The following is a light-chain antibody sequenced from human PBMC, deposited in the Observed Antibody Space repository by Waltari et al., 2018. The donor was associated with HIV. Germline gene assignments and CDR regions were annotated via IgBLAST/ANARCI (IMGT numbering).Light chain of an antibody. CDR1: NIGTKK. J-gene: IGLJ3*02. V-gene: IGLV3-21*02. CDR3: QVWDYNSDRWV. CDR2: DDS. Sequence: SYVLTQPPSVSVAPGQTARITCGGNNIGTKKMHWYQQRPGQAPVLVVSDDSDRPSDIPERFSGSNSANTATLSISRVEAGDEADYYCQVWDYNSDRWVFGGGTKLTVL.